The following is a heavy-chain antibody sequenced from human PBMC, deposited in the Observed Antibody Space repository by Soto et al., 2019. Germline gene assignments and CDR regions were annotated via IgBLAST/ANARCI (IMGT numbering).Heavy chain of an antibody. D-gene: IGHD4-17*01. Sequence: PSETLSLTCTVSGGSISSGDYYWSWIRQPPGKGLEWIGYIYYSGSTYYTPSLKSRVTISVDTSKNQFSLKLSSVTAADTAVYYCARDLVRLRARTLDPWGQGSLVTVSS. CDR2: IYYSGST. V-gene: IGHV4-30-4*01. CDR3: ARDLVRLRARTLDP. CDR1: GGSISSGDYY. J-gene: IGHJ5*02.